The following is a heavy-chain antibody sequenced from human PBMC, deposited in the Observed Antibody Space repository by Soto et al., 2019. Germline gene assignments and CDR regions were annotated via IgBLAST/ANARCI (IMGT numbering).Heavy chain of an antibody. CDR1: GYTFTSYY. J-gene: IGHJ3*02. CDR2: INPSGGST. V-gene: IGHV1-46*03. D-gene: IGHD3-9*01. CDR3: ARVQALSYYDILTGHGAFDI. Sequence: ASVKVSCKASGYTFTSYYMHWVRQAPGQGLEWMGIINPSGGSTSYAQKFQGRVTMTRDMSTSTVYMELSSLRSEDTAVYYCARVQALSYYDILTGHGAFDIWGQGTMVTVSS.